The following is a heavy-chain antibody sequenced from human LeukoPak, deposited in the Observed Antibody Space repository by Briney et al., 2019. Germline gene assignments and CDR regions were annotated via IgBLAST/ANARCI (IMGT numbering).Heavy chain of an antibody. CDR1: GFTFSSYA. D-gene: IGHD6-13*01. CDR3: TTQPLYSSSWYDY. Sequence: GGSLRLSCAASGFTFSSYAMSWVRQAPGKGLEWVSAISGSGGSTYYADSVKGRFTISRDNSKNTLYLQMNSLKTEDTAVYYCTTQPLYSSSWYDYWGQGTLVTVSS. J-gene: IGHJ4*02. CDR2: ISGSGGST. V-gene: IGHV3-23*01.